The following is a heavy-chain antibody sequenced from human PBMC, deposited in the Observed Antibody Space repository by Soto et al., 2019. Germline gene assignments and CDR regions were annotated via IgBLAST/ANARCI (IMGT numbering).Heavy chain of an antibody. CDR2: IIPIFGTA. CDR1: GGTFSSYA. D-gene: IGHD3-22*01. Sequence: ASVKVSCKASGGTFSSYAISWVRQAPGQGLEWMGGIIPIFGTANYAQKFQGRVTITADESTSTAYMELSSLRSEDTAVYYCNYYDSSGYPYWGQGTLVTVSS. V-gene: IGHV1-69*13. CDR3: NYYDSSGYPY. J-gene: IGHJ4*02.